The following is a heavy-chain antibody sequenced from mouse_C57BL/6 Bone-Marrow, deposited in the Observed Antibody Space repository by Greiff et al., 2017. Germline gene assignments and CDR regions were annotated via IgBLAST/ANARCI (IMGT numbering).Heavy chain of an antibody. V-gene: IGHV1-64*01. Sequence: QVHVKQSGAELVKPGASVKLSCKASGYTFTSYWMHWVKQRPGQGLEWIGMIHPNSGSTNYNEKFKSKATLTVDKSSSTAYMQLSSLTSEDSAVYYCARRSNLKYFDVWGTGTTVTVSS. CDR3: ARRSNLKYFDV. J-gene: IGHJ1*03. CDR2: IHPNSGST. CDR1: GYTFTSYW. D-gene: IGHD2-5*01.